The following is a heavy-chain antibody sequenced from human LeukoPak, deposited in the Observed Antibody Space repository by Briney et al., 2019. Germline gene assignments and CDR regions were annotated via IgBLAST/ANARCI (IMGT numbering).Heavy chain of an antibody. CDR1: GGTFSSYA. CDR3: ARQRGTYSSTWMGWFDP. CDR2: IIPIFGTA. Sequence: SAKVSCRASGGTFSSYAISWVRQAPGQGLEWMGGIIPIFGTANYAQKFQGRVTITADESTSTAYMELSRLRSDDTAVYYCARQRGTYSSTWMGWFDPWGQGTLVTVSS. J-gene: IGHJ5*02. D-gene: IGHD5-18*01. V-gene: IGHV1-69*13.